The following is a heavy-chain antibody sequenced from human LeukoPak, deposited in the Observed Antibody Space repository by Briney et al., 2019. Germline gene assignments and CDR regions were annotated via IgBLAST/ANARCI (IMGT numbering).Heavy chain of an antibody. CDR3: ARRMEDGMDV. CDR2: INCNAGST. J-gene: IGHJ6*02. D-gene: IGHD2-8*01. CDR1: GFTFDAYG. Sequence: PGGSLRLSCAASGFTFDAYGMSWVHQAPGKRLELVSSINCNAGSTGYADSVKGRFTISRDNAKNSLYLQMNSLRAEDTALYYCARRMEDGMDVWGQGTTVTVSS. V-gene: IGHV3-20*04.